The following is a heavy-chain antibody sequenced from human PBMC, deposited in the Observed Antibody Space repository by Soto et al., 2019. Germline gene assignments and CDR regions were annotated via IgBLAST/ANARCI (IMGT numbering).Heavy chain of an antibody. CDR1: GFTFSSYA. Sequence: GESLKISCAASGFTFSSYAMRWVRQAPGKGLEWVSAISGSGGSTYYADSVKGRFTISRDNSKNTLYLQMNSLRAEDTAVYYCAKGQQLVFTLCLDYWGQGTLVTVSS. CDR2: ISGSGGST. D-gene: IGHD6-13*01. J-gene: IGHJ4*02. CDR3: AKGQQLVFTLCLDY. V-gene: IGHV3-23*01.